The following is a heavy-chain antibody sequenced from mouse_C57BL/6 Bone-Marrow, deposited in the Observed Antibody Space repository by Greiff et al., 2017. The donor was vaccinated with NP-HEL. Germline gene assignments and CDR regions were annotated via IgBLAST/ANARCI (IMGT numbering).Heavy chain of an antibody. J-gene: IGHJ2*01. V-gene: IGHV5-4*01. CDR2: ISDGGSYT. D-gene: IGHD2-3*01. CDR3: ARVYDGYPYYFDY. CDR1: GFTFSSYA. Sequence: EVQLVESGGGLVKPGGSLKLSCAASGFTFSSYAMSWVRQTPEKRLEWVATISDGGSYTYYPDNVKGRFTISRDNAKSNLYLQMSHLKSEDTAMYYCARVYDGYPYYFDYWGQGTTLTVSS.